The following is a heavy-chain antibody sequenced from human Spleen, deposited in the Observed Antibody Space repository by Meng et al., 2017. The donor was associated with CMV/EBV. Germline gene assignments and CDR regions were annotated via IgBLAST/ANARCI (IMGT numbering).Heavy chain of an antibody. J-gene: IGHJ4*02. V-gene: IGHV3-23*03. CDR3: ALSYYDSSGYKA. Sequence: GGSLRLSCAASGFTFNNYAMSWVRQTPGKGLEWVSVFYSGGSSTHYADSVKGRFTISRDPSKNTLYLQMNSLRAEDTAVYYCALSYYDSSGYKAWGQGTLVTVSS. D-gene: IGHD3-22*01. CDR1: GFTFNNYA. CDR2: FYSGGSST.